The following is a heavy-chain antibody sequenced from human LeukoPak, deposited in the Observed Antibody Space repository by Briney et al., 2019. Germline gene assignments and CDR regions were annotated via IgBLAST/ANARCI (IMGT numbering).Heavy chain of an antibody. CDR3: VSFYETY. Sequence: GGSLRLSCAASGFTFSSYTMNWVRQAPGKGLEWVSSISSSSSNIYYADSVKGRFTISRDNAKNSLYLQMTSLRAEDTAVYYCVSFYETYWGRGTLVTVSS. J-gene: IGHJ4*02. CDR2: ISSSSSNI. CDR1: GFTFSSYT. D-gene: IGHD2/OR15-2a*01. V-gene: IGHV3-21*01.